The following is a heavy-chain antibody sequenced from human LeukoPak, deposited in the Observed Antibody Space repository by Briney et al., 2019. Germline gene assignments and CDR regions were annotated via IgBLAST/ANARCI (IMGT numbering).Heavy chain of an antibody. CDR3: ARTGGSYVQDFDY. V-gene: IGHV3-74*01. D-gene: IGHD1-26*01. J-gene: IGHJ4*02. CDR1: GFTFSSYS. CDR2: INSDGSST. Sequence: GGSLRLSCAASGFTFSSYSLNWVRQAPGKGLVWVSRINSDGSSTSYADSVKGRFTISRDNAKNTLYLQMNSLRAEDTAVYYCARTGGSYVQDFDYWGQGTLVTVSS.